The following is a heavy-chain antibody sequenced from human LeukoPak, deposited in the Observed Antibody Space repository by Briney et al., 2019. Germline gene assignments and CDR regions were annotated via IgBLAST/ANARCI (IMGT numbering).Heavy chain of an antibody. D-gene: IGHD3-22*01. CDR1: GYTFTGYY. Sequence: ASVKVSCKASGYTFTGYYMHWVRQAPGQGLEWMGWINPNSGGTNYAQKFQGWVTMTRGTSISTAYMELSRLRSDDTAVYYCARDLRHYYDSSGPPRYYGMDVWGQGTTVTVSS. V-gene: IGHV1-2*04. CDR2: INPNSGGT. J-gene: IGHJ6*02. CDR3: ARDLRHYYDSSGPPRYYGMDV.